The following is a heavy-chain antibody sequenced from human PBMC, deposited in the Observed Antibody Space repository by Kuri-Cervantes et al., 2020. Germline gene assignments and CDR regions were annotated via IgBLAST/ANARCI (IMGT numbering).Heavy chain of an antibody. CDR1: GFTSSSYA. CDR3: ALSSSSWGLNYYYMDV. J-gene: IGHJ6*03. V-gene: IGHV3-23*01. CDR2: ISGSGGST. D-gene: IGHD6-13*01. Sequence: ETLSLTCAASGFTSSSYAMSWVRQAPGKGLEWVSAISGSGGSTYYADSVKGRFTISRDNSKNTLYLQMNSLRAEDTAVYYCALSSSSWGLNYYYMDVWGKGTTVTVSS.